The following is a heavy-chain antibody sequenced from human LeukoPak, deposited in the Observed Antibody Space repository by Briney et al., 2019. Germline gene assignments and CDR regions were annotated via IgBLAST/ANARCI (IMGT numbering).Heavy chain of an antibody. CDR2: IYPGDSDT. J-gene: IGHJ4*02. CDR1: GYSFISYW. V-gene: IGHV5-51*01. Sequence: GESLKISCKGSGYSFISYWIGWVRQMPGKGLEWMGIIYPGDSDTRYSPSFQGQVTISADKSISTAYLQWSSLKASDTAMYYCARLGDLYYDSSGYYTYYFDYWGQGTLVTVSS. D-gene: IGHD3-22*01. CDR3: ARLGDLYYDSSGYYTYYFDY.